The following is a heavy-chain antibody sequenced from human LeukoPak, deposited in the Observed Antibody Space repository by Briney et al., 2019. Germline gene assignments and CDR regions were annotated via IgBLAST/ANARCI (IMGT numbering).Heavy chain of an antibody. CDR2: INPNSGGT. Sequence: ASVKVSCKASGYTFTGYYMHWVRQAPGQGLEWMGRINPNSGGTNYPPQFQGSVTITRDTSIRTAHMELSSLRSDDTAVYYCARGIAAAGTVDGAFDIWGQGTMVTVSS. V-gene: IGHV1-2*06. D-gene: IGHD6-13*01. CDR1: GYTFTGYY. CDR3: ARGIAAAGTVDGAFDI. J-gene: IGHJ3*02.